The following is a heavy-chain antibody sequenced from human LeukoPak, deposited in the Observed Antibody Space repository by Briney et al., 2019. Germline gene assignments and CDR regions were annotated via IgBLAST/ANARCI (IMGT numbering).Heavy chain of an antibody. CDR3: ARIEGYCSSTSCYTWDYFDY. D-gene: IGHD2-2*02. V-gene: IGHV4-34*01. CDR2: INHSGST. J-gene: IGHJ4*02. Sequence: SETLSLTCAVYGGSFSGYYWSWIRQPPGKGLEWIGEINHSGSTNYNPSLKSRVTISVDTSKNQFSLKLSSVTAADTAVYYCARIEGYCSSTSCYTWDYFDYWGQGTLVTVSS. CDR1: GGSFSGYY.